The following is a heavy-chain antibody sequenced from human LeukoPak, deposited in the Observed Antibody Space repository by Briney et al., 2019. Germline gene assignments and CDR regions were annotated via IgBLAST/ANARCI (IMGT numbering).Heavy chain of an antibody. CDR1: GGSISSYY. CDR2: IYYSGST. CDR3: ASRSSIWSGYQDTLYYFDS. J-gene: IGHJ4*02. V-gene: IGHV4-59*01. Sequence: SETLSLTCTVSGGSISSYYWSWIRQPPGKRLEWVGHIYYSGSTNYNPSLKSRVTISVDTSKNQFSLKLSSVTAADTAVYYCASRSSIWSGYQDTLYYFDSWGQGTLVTVSS. D-gene: IGHD3-3*01.